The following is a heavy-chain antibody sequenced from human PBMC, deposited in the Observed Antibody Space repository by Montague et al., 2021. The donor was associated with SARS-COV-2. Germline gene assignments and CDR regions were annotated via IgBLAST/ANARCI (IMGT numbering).Heavy chain of an antibody. V-gene: IGHV4-39*01. D-gene: IGHD6-19*01. Sequence: ETLSLTCTVSGGSISNTSYYWGWIRQPPGKGLEWIGSIFYRGNTHYNASLKSRVTVSVDTSKNQFSLNLTSVTAADTALYYCARLTTSGSIAWGQGTLVTVSS. J-gene: IGHJ5*02. CDR3: ARLTTSGSIA. CDR1: GGSISNTSYY. CDR2: IFYRGNT.